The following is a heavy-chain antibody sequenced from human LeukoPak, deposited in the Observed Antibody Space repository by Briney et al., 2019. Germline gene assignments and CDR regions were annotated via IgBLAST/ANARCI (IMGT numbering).Heavy chain of an antibody. CDR3: ARGGYSSGWYFLLDY. J-gene: IGHJ4*02. V-gene: IGHV4-59*12. D-gene: IGHD6-19*01. CDR2: IYYSGST. CDR1: DGSISSYY. Sequence: PSETLSLTCTVSDGSISSYYWSWIQQPPGKGLEWIGYIYYSGSTNYNPSLKSRVTISVDTSKNQFSLKLSSVTAADTAVYYCARGGYSSGWYFLLDYWGQGTLVTVSS.